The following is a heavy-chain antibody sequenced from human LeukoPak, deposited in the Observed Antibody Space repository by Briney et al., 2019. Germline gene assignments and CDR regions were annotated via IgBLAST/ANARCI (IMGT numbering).Heavy chain of an antibody. Sequence: SQTLSLTCTVSGGSINSGGYYWSWIRQHPGKGLEWIGYISYSGSTYYNPSLKSRLTISLDTSKNQFSLRLSSVSAADTAVYFCAVGPHHYFDSWGQGTLVTVSS. V-gene: IGHV4-31*03. CDR3: AVGPHHYFDS. CDR1: GGSINSGGYY. CDR2: ISYSGST. J-gene: IGHJ4*02.